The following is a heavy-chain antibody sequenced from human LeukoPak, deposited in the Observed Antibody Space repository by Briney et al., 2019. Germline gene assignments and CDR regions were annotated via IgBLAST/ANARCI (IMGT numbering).Heavy chain of an antibody. CDR2: ISWNSGSI. CDR1: GFTFDDYA. V-gene: IGHV3-9*01. Sequence: PGGSLRLSCAASGFTFDDYAMHWVRQAPGKGLEWVSGISWNSGSIGYADSVKGRFTISRDNAKNSLYLQMNSLRAEDAALYYCAKETYAYYFDYWGQGTLVTVSS. CDR3: AKETYAYYFDY. J-gene: IGHJ4*02. D-gene: IGHD2-8*01.